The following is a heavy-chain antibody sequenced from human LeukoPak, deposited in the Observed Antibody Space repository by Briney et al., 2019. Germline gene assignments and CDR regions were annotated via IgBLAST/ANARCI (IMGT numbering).Heavy chain of an antibody. D-gene: IGHD2-15*01. CDR3: AREEEGNTRQI. CDR1: GFTFSDYY. J-gene: IGHJ4*02. Sequence: PGGSLRLSCAASGFTFSDYYMSWIRQAPGKGLEWISYISTAGTLKRYVDSVKGRFTISRDDAKSSLYLQMDSLTVEDTAVYYCAREEEGNTRQIWGQGTLVTVSS. V-gene: IGHV3-11*01. CDR2: ISTAGTLK.